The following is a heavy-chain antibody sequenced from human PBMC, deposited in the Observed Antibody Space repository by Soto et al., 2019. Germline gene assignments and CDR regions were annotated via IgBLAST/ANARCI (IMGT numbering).Heavy chain of an antibody. V-gene: IGHV1-69*01. Sequence: QVQLVQSGAEVRKPGSSVKVSCKASGGTFSSYAISWVRQAPGQGLEWMGGIIPIFGTANYAQKFQGRVTITADESTSTAYMELSSLRSEDTAVYYCARDHPRARDYRGAFDIWGQGTMVTVSS. CDR2: IIPIFGTA. D-gene: IGHD4-17*01. J-gene: IGHJ3*02. CDR1: GGTFSSYA. CDR3: ARDHPRARDYRGAFDI.